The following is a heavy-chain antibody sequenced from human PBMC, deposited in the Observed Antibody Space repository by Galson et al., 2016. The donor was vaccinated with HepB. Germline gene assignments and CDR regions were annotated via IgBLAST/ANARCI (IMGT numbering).Heavy chain of an antibody. CDR1: GGSFTSYF. CDR2: IHYSGST. Sequence: SETLSLTCTVSGGSFTSYFWTWIRQSPGRGLEWIAHIHYSGSTNYNPSLKSRVTISVAPSKNQFSLKLKSVTAADTAVYFCARSPIVAVAAFDYYYAMDVWGQGTTVTVSS. CDR3: ARSPIVAVAAFDYYYAMDV. D-gene: IGHD2-15*01. J-gene: IGHJ6*02. V-gene: IGHV4-59*12.